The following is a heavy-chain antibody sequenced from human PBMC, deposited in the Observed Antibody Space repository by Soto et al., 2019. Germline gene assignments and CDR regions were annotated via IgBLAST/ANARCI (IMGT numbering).Heavy chain of an antibody. D-gene: IGHD2-2*01. J-gene: IGHJ6*01. V-gene: IGHV4-4*07. Sequence: SETLAITFPVSGGSISSFYWSWIRQPAGKGLEWIGRIYTSGSTNYNPSLKSRVTMSLDTSKNKVSLKLSSVTAAGTAGYFCAGDQRYYYYYMDIGGQGTTVTVSS. CDR2: IYTSGST. CDR3: AGDQRYYYYYMDI. CDR1: GGSISSFY.